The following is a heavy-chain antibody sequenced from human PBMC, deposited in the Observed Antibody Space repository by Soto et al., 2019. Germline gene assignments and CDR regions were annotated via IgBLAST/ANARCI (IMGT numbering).Heavy chain of an antibody. Sequence: EVQLVESGGGLVKPGGSLRLSCAASGFTFSSYSMNWVRQAPGKGLEWVSSISSSSSYIYYADSVKGRFTISRDNAKNSLYRQMNSLRAEDTAVYYCARDQVKDTRAFDIWGQGTMVTVSS. CDR3: ARDQVKDTRAFDI. J-gene: IGHJ3*02. V-gene: IGHV3-21*01. CDR2: ISSSSSYI. CDR1: GFTFSSYS. D-gene: IGHD5-18*01.